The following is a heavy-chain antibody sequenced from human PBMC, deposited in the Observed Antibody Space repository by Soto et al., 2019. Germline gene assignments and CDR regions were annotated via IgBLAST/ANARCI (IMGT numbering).Heavy chain of an antibody. J-gene: IGHJ6*02. CDR3: AREHDVFYSSPRYPNFCHGMDV. D-gene: IGHD2-15*01. CDR2: VCYRGDT. V-gene: IGHV4-61*01. Sequence: PAETLSLTCTVSGGSVGTASYYWSWIRQTPGKGWVGVGHVCYRGDTNYNPSLRGRVTISLDTSQNELSLQVTSVTTADTAVYYCAREHDVFYSSPRYPNFCHGMDVCGQGTTVTVSS. CDR1: GGSVGTASYY.